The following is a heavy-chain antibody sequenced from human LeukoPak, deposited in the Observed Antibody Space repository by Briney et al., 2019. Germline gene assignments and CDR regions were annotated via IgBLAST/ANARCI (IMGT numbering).Heavy chain of an antibody. CDR3: ARDSAYYYGSGSSFDY. D-gene: IGHD3-10*01. Sequence: GGSLRLSCSASGFTFGDYAMHWVRQAPGKGLEWVSSIGGSGSGYSTYYADSVKGRFTISRDTSKNTLYLQMNSLRAEDTAVYYCARDSAYYYGSGSSFDYWGQGTLVTVSS. V-gene: IGHV3-23*01. CDR1: GFTFGDYA. CDR2: IGGSGSGYST. J-gene: IGHJ4*02.